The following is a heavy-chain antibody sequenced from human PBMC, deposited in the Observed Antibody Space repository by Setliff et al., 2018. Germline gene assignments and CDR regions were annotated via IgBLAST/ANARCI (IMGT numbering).Heavy chain of an antibody. V-gene: IGHV4-61*02. CDR3: AASRAYTGAVEEWFLPKTFDF. CDR1: GASLSSGSYY. CDR2: IHPSGST. Sequence: SETLSLTCTVSGASLSSGSYYWSWIRQSAGKGLEWIGRIHPSGSTNYNPSLKSRVTLSIDTSKNQFSLKLSSVTAADAALYYCAASRAYTGAVEEWFLPKTFDFWGQGSPVTVSS. D-gene: IGHD3-10*01. J-gene: IGHJ4*02.